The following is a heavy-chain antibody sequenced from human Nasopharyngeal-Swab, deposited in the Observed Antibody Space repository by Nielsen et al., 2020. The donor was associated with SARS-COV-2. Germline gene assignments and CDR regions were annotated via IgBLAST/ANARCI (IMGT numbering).Heavy chain of an antibody. Sequence: ASVKASCKASGCTFTSYYMHWVRQSPGQGLEWMGIINPSGGSTSYAQKFQGRVTMTMDTSTSTVYMELSSLRSEDTAVYYCASPPPNMGLAVADQEDYYYGMDVWGQGTTVTVSS. CDR2: INPSGGST. D-gene: IGHD6-19*01. J-gene: IGHJ6*02. CDR1: GCTFTSYY. CDR3: ASPPPNMGLAVADQEDYYYGMDV. V-gene: IGHV1-46*01.